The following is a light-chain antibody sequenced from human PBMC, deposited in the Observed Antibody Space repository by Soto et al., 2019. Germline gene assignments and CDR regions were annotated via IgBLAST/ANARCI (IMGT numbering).Light chain of an antibody. V-gene: IGKV1-27*01. Sequence: DIQMTQSPSPLSASVGDRVTITCRASQGISNYLAWYQQRPGKVPKLLIYAASTLQSGVPSRFSGSGFGTDFTLTISSLQPEDVATYHCQKYNSAPWTFGQGTKVDIK. CDR2: AAS. J-gene: IGKJ1*01. CDR1: QGISNY. CDR3: QKYNSAPWT.